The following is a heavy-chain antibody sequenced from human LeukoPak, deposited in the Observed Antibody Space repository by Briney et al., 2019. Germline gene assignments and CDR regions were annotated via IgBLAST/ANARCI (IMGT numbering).Heavy chain of an antibody. CDR3: ARGGGLDV. V-gene: IGHV3-7*03. CDR2: INHNGNVN. J-gene: IGHJ6*02. CDR1: GFTFSSSA. D-gene: IGHD3-16*01. Sequence: PGGSPRLSCAASGFTFSSSAMSWVRQAPGKGLEWVASINHNGNVNYYVDSVKGRFTISRDNAKNSLYLQMSNLRAEDTAVYFCARGGGLDVWGQGATVTVSS.